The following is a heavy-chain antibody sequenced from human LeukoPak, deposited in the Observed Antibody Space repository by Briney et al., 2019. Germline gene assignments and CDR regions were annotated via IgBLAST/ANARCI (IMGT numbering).Heavy chain of an antibody. CDR1: GFTFSSYT. V-gene: IGHV3-23*01. Sequence: PGGSLRLSCAASGFTFSSYTMSWVRQAPGKGLEWVSDISGSGSSTYYADSVKGRLTISRDNAKNTLYLQMNSLRAEDTAVYYCARAGYPFDYWGQGTLVTVSS. J-gene: IGHJ4*02. CDR3: ARAGYPFDY. D-gene: IGHD3-16*02. CDR2: ISGSGSST.